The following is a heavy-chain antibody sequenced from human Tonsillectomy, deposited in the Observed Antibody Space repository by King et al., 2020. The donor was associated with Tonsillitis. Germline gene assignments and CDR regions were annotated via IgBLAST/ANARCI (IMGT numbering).Heavy chain of an antibody. Sequence: VQLVEAGGGLVQPGGSLRLSCEASGFTFYNYWMAWVRQAPGKGLEWVANIKQDGSQKNYVDSVEGRFNISRDNAKKSLYLQMSNLRADDTDVYYCVIDATLHHSDSWYDVLDIWGQGNLVTVSS. J-gene: IGHJ3*02. CDR3: VIDATLHHSDSWYDVLDI. V-gene: IGHV3-7*03. CDR1: GFTFYNYW. D-gene: IGHD6-13*01. CDR2: IKQDGSQK.